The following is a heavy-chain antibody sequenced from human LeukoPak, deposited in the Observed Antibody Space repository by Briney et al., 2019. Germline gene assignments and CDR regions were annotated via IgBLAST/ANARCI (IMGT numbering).Heavy chain of an antibody. CDR3: AAGEPPRDYFDY. V-gene: IGHV4-31*03. Sequence: SETLSLTCTVSGGSISSGGYYWSWIRQHPGKGLEWIGYIYYSGSTYYNPSLKSRVTISVDTSKNQFSLKLSSVTAADTAVYYCAAGEPPRDYFDYWGQGTLDTVSS. CDR2: IYYSGST. J-gene: IGHJ4*02. CDR1: GGSISSGGYY. D-gene: IGHD1-1*01.